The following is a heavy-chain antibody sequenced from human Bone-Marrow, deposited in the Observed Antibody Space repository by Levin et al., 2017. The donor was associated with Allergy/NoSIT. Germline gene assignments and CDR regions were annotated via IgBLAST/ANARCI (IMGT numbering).Heavy chain of an antibody. V-gene: IGHV1-2*06. D-gene: IGHD3-22*01. CDR3: AREDSPRYYYDSSGYYYDDNWFDP. J-gene: IGHJ5*02. CDR2: INPNSGGT. CDR1: GYTFTGYY. Sequence: GESLKISCKASGYTFTGYYMHWVRQAPGQGLEWMGRINPNSGGTNYAQKFQGRVTMTRDTSISTAYMELSRLRSDDTAVYYCAREDSPRYYYDSSGYYYDDNWFDPWGQGTLVTVSS.